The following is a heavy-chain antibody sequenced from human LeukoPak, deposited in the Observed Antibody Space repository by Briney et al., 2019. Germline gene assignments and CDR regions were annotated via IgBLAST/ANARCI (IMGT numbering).Heavy chain of an antibody. Sequence: SETLSLTCAVYGGSFSGYYWSWIRQPPGKGLEWIGEINHSGSTNYNPSLKSRVTISVDTSKNQFSLKLSSVTAADTAVYYCARSWGYSGYDIDYWGQGTLVTVSS. CDR1: GGSFSGYY. J-gene: IGHJ4*02. D-gene: IGHD5-12*01. CDR2: INHSGST. CDR3: ARSWGYSGYDIDY. V-gene: IGHV4-34*01.